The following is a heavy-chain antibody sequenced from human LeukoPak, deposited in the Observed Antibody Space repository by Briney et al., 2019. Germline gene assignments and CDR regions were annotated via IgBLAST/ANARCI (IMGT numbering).Heavy chain of an antibody. J-gene: IGHJ4*02. V-gene: IGHV1-8*01. Sequence: ASVKVSCKASGYTFTSYDINWVRQATGQGLEWMGWMNPNSGNTGYAQKFQGRVTMTRNTSISTAYMELSSLRSEDTSVYYCARDLIWFGEPPGSDYWGQGTLVTVSS. CDR3: ARDLIWFGEPPGSDY. D-gene: IGHD3-10*01. CDR2: MNPNSGNT. CDR1: GYTFTSYD.